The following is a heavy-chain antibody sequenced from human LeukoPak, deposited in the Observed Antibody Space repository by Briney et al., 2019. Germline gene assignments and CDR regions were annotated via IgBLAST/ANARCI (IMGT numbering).Heavy chain of an antibody. V-gene: IGHV3-53*01. J-gene: IGHJ4*02. D-gene: IGHD6-19*01. Sequence: PGGSLRLSRAASGVTVSTNYMSWVCQGPGEGLEWVSVIYSVGGTYYAASVRGRFTTSRDNSKNMLYLQMNSLRAEDTAVYYCARDTPAGDFEYWGQGTLVTVSS. CDR1: GVTVSTNY. CDR3: ARDTPAGDFEY. CDR2: IYSVGGT.